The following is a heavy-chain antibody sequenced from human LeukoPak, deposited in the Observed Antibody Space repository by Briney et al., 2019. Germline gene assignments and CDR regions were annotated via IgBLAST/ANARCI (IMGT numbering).Heavy chain of an antibody. CDR2: ISYDGSNK. D-gene: IGHD3-10*01. Sequence: GSLRLSCAASGFTFRSYAMHWVRQAPGKGLEWVAVISYDGSNKYYADSVKGRFTISRDNSKNTLYLQMNSLRAEDTAVYYCAREEVWFGEYYFDYWGQGTLVTVSS. CDR3: AREEVWFGEYYFDY. J-gene: IGHJ4*02. CDR1: GFTFRSYA. V-gene: IGHV3-30-3*01.